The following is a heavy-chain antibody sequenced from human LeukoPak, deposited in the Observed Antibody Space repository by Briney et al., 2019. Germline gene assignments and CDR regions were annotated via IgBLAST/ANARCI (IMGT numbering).Heavy chain of an antibody. D-gene: IGHD6-19*01. CDR3: ARRSHYSGWYV. J-gene: IGHJ1*01. Sequence: SETLSLTGAVYGGSFSGYWSWLRQPPGKGLEWIGEINHTGSTSYNPSLKSRVTISVDTSKNQFSLKLSSVTAADTAVYFCARRSHYSGWYVWGQGTLVTVSS. CDR1: GGSFSGY. CDR2: INHTGST. V-gene: IGHV4-34*01.